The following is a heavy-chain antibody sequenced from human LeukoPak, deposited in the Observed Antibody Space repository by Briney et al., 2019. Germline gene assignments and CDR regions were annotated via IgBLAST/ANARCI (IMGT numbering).Heavy chain of an antibody. V-gene: IGHV5-51*01. CDR1: GYNFTIYW. D-gene: IGHD2-8*02. J-gene: IGHJ6*02. Sequence: GESLKISCKGSGYNFTIYWIAWVRQMPGKGLEWMEIIYPGDSDSRYSPSFQGQVTISADKSISTAFLQWSSLEASDTAMYYCARLTDNYYYYYGMDVWGQGTTVTVSS. CDR3: ARLTDNYYYYYGMDV. CDR2: IYPGDSDS.